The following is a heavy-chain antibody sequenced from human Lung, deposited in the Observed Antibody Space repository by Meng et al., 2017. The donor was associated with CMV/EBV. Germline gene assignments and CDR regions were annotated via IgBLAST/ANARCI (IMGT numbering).Heavy chain of an antibody. Sequence: SXTXSLTCAAYGGSFSNYYWTWIRQSPGKGLTWIGEIDHNGSPNYSPSLKSRVTMSVDTSNNHFSLKLTSVTAADSGVYYCTRGLMRSWFDPWGQGTLVTVSS. CDR1: GGSFSNYY. CDR2: IDHNGSP. CDR3: TRGLMRSWFDP. V-gene: IGHV4-34*01. J-gene: IGHJ5*02.